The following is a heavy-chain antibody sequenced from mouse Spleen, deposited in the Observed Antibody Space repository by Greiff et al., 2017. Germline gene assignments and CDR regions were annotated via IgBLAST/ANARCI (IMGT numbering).Heavy chain of an antibody. D-gene: IGHD1-1*01. J-gene: IGHJ2*01. V-gene: IGHV1-63*01. Sequence: QVQLKQSGAELVRPGTSVKMSCKASGYTFTNYWIGWAKQRPGHGLEWIGDIYPGGGYTNYNEKFKGKATLTADKSSSTAYMQFSSLTSEVSAIYYCASGSGSTPDDWGQGTTLTVSS. CDR2: IYPGGGYT. CDR1: GYTFTNYW. CDR3: ASGSGSTPDD.